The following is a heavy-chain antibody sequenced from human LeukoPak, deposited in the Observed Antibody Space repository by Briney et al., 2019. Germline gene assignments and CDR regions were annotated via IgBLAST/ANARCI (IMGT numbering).Heavy chain of an antibody. J-gene: IGHJ4*02. Sequence: TSETLSLTCTVSGGSISSSSYYWGWIRQPPGQGLEWIGSIYYSGSTYYNPSLKSRVTISVDTSKNQFSLKLSSVTAADTAVYYCAREGGYDSGGLDYWGQGTLVTVSS. CDR3: AREGGYDSGGLDY. D-gene: IGHD3-10*01. CDR1: GGSISSSSYY. CDR2: IYYSGST. V-gene: IGHV4-39*02.